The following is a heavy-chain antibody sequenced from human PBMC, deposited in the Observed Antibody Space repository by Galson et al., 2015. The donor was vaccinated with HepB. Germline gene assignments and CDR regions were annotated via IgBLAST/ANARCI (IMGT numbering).Heavy chain of an antibody. CDR2: IYYSGST. Sequence: TLSLTCTVSGGSISSGDCYWSWIRQPPGKGLEWIGYIYYSGSTYYNPSLKSRVTISVDTSKNQFSLKLSSVTAADTAVYYCARGGRDGWGYFDLWGRGTLVTVSS. D-gene: IGHD1-26*01. CDR3: ARGGRDGWGYFDL. CDR1: GGSISSGDCY. V-gene: IGHV4-30-4*01. J-gene: IGHJ2*01.